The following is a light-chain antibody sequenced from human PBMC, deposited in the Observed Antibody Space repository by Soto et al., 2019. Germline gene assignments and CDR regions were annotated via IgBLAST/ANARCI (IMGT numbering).Light chain of an antibody. CDR3: TSHSNGGTPL. J-gene: IGLJ3*02. CDR1: SSDIGVYNF. Sequence: QSALTQPASVSGSPGQSITISCTGTSSDIGVYNFVSWYQHHPGQAPKLIIYDVTSRPSGVSNRFSGSKSGNTASLTISGLQAEDEADYYCTSHSNGGTPLFGGGTQLTVL. V-gene: IGLV2-14*03. CDR2: DVT.